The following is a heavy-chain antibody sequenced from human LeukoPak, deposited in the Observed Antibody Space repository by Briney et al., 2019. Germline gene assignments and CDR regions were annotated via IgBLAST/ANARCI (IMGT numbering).Heavy chain of an antibody. CDR2: ISGSGGST. CDR1: GFTFNSYV. CDR3: AKGQGIYYYYMDV. Sequence: GGSLRLSCAASGFTFNSYVMNWVRQAPGKGLEWVSAISGSGGSTYYADSVKGRFTISRDNSKNTLYLQVNSLRAEDTAVYYCAKGQGIYYYYMDVWGKGTTVTVSS. J-gene: IGHJ6*03. V-gene: IGHV3-23*01.